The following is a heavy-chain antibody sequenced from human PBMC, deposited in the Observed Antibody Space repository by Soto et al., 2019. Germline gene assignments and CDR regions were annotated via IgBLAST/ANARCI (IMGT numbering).Heavy chain of an antibody. J-gene: IGHJ5*02. D-gene: IGHD2-15*01. CDR2: ISSSSSTI. CDR3: ASDGRYCSGGSCQPWFDP. Sequence: GGSLRLSCAASGFTFSSYSMNWVRQAPGKGLEWVSYISSSSSTIYYADSVKGRFTISRDNAKNSLYLQMNSLRAEDTAVYYCASDGRYCSGGSCQPWFDPWGQGTLVTVSS. V-gene: IGHV3-48*01. CDR1: GFTFSSYS.